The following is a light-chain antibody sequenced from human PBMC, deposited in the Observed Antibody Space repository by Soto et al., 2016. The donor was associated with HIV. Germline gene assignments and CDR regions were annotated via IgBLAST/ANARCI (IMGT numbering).Light chain of an antibody. CDR2: DDS. CDR1: NIGTKS. V-gene: IGLV3-21*03. J-gene: IGLJ1*01. CDR3: QVWHSDGDNYV. Sequence: SYELTQPPSVSVAPGKTAIITCGGNNIGTKSVHWYQQKPGQAPLLVVYDDSDRPSGIPERFSGSNSGSAATLTISRVEAGDEADYYCQVWHSDGDNYVFGPGTKVTVL.